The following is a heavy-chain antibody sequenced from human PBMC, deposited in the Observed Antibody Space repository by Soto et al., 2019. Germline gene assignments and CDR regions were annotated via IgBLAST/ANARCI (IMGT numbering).Heavy chain of an antibody. CDR2: ISSSSSYI. V-gene: IGHV3-21*01. Sequence: GSLRLSCAASGFTFSSYSMNWVRQAPGKGLEWVSSISSSSSYIYYADSVKGRFTISRDNAKNSLYLQMNSLRAEDTAVYYCARVPSGSYAFDIWGQGTMVTVSS. CDR3: ARVPSGSYAFDI. CDR1: GFTFSSYS. D-gene: IGHD3-10*01. J-gene: IGHJ3*02.